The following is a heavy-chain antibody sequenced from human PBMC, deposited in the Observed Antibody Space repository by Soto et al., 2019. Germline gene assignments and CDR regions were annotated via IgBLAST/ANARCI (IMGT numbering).Heavy chain of an antibody. J-gene: IGHJ5*02. Sequence: GASQPRSDEGPGYNVSRSWFGRVRQMKGKGLEWMGIIYPGDSDTRYSPSFQGQVTISADKSISTAYLQWSSLKASDTAMYYCARLYCSGGSCYHPYTLFAPWVQGTLVTVS. CDR2: IYPGDSDT. CDR3: ARLYCSGGSCYHPYTLFAP. D-gene: IGHD2-15*01. CDR1: GYNVSRSW. V-gene: IGHV5-51*01.